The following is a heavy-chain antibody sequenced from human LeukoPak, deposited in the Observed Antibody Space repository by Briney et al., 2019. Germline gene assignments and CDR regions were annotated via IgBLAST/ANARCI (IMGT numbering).Heavy chain of an antibody. D-gene: IGHD3-10*01. CDR2: ISSSGSTI. J-gene: IGHJ6*03. V-gene: IGHV3-11*04. Sequence: GGSLRLSCAASGFTFSDYYMSWIRQAPGKGLEWASYISSSGSTIYYADSVKGRFTISRDNAKNSLYLQMNSLRAEDTAVYYCARAGLWFGEYYMDVWGKGTTVTVSS. CDR3: ARAGLWFGEYYMDV. CDR1: GFTFSDYY.